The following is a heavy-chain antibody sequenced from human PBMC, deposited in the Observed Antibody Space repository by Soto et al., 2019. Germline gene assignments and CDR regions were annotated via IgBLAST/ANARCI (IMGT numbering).Heavy chain of an antibody. J-gene: IGHJ4*02. Sequence: QVQLVESGGGVVQPGRSLRLSCAASGFTFSNYGMHWVRQAPGKGLEWVAVISYDGSNKFYADSVKGRFTSSRDNSRNTLYLRMNSLTVEDRAVYYCAKDRGSGGSYYDYWGQGTLVTVSS. D-gene: IGHD1-26*01. CDR3: AKDRGSGGSYYDY. V-gene: IGHV3-30*18. CDR2: ISYDGSNK. CDR1: GFTFSNYG.